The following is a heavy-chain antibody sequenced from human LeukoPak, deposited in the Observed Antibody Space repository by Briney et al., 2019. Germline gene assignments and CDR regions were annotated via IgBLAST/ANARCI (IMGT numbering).Heavy chain of an antibody. J-gene: IGHJ6*03. Sequence: SETLSLTCTVSGGSISSYYWSWIRQPPGKGLEWVGDIYYSGSTNYNPSPKSRVTISVDTSKTQFYLKLSSVTAADTAVDYCARVLEYSYGYGRDYYYYLDVWGKGTTVTVSS. CDR3: ARVLEYSYGYGRDYYYYLDV. D-gene: IGHD5-18*01. CDR2: IYYSGST. V-gene: IGHV4-59*01. CDR1: GGSISSYY.